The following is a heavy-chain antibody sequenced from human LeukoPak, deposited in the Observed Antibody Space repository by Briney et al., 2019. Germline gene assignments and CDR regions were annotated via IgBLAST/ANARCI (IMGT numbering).Heavy chain of an antibody. V-gene: IGHV1-18*01. CDR3: ARELTIFGVVINPQYDAFDI. D-gene: IGHD3-3*01. Sequence: ASVKVSCKASGYTFTSYGISWARQAPGQGLEWMGWISAYNGNTNYAQKLQGRVTMTTDTSTSTAYMELRSLRSDDTAVYYCARELTIFGVVINPQYDAFDIWGQGTMVTVSS. CDR2: ISAYNGNT. CDR1: GYTFTSYG. J-gene: IGHJ3*02.